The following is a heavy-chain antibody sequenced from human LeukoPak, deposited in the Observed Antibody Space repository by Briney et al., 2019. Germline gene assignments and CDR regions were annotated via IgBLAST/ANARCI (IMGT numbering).Heavy chain of an antibody. CDR3: AKIPPVSILGVLNFDD. CDR1: GFTFSSYA. J-gene: IGHJ4*02. CDR2: ISGSGDNT. Sequence: GGSLRLSCAASGFTFSSYAMTWVRQAPGKGLEWVSCISGSGDNTYYTDSVRGRFTISRDNFKNTLYLQMDSLRAEDTAVYYCAKIPPVSILGVLNFDDWGRGTLVTVSS. D-gene: IGHD3-3*01. V-gene: IGHV3-23*01.